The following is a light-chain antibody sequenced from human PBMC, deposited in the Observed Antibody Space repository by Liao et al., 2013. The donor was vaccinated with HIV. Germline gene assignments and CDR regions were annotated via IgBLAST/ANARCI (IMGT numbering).Light chain of an antibody. V-gene: IGLV3-25*02. J-gene: IGLJ1*01. CDR2: KDS. Sequence: SYELTQTPSVSVSPGQTATITCSGDALPKQYAYWYQQKPGQAPVLLIYKDSERPSGIPERFSGSNSGNTATLTISRVEAGDEADYYCQVWDSSSDQDVFGTGTK. CDR1: ALPKQY. CDR3: QVWDSSSDQDV.